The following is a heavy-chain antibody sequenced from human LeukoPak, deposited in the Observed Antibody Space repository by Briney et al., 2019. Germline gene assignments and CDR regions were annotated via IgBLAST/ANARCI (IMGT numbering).Heavy chain of an antibody. D-gene: IGHD2-2*01. J-gene: IGHJ5*02. Sequence: SETLSLTCTVSGGSISSYYWSWIRQPPGKGPEWIGYIYYSGSTNYNPSLKSRVTISVDTSKNQFSLKLSSVTAADTAVYYCARGTGSSTSCYWFDPWGQGTLVTVSS. CDR2: IYYSGST. CDR3: ARGTGSSTSCYWFDP. V-gene: IGHV4-59*01. CDR1: GGSISSYY.